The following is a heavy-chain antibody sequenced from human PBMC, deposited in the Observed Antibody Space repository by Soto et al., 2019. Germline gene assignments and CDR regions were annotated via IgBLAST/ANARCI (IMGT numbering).Heavy chain of an antibody. D-gene: IGHD3-9*01. CDR2: ILYDGTNK. J-gene: IGHJ5*02. CDR1: GFTFSSFG. CDR3: AKDRYAILTGSNWFDP. V-gene: IGHV3-30*18. Sequence: PGGSLRLSCAASGFTFSSFGMHWVRQAPGKGLEWVAVILYDGTNKYYATSVKGRFTISRDNSKNTLYLQMNSLRAEDTAVYYCAKDRYAILTGSNWFDPWGQGTLVTVPS.